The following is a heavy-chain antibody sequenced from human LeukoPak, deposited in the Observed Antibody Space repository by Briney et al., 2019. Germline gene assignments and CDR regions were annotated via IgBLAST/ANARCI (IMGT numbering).Heavy chain of an antibody. Sequence: GGSLRLSCAASGFTFSTYWMSWVRQAPGRGLEWVANIKHDGSEKFYVDSVRGRFTISRDNAKNSLYLQLNSLRAEDTALYYCARITGIEAAGDYWGQGTLVTVPS. CDR1: GFTFSTYW. J-gene: IGHJ4*02. V-gene: IGHV3-7*04. CDR2: IKHDGSEK. CDR3: ARITGIEAAGDY. D-gene: IGHD6-13*01.